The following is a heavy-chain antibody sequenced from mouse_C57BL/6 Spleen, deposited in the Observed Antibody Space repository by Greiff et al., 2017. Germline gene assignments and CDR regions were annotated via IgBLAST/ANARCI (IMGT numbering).Heavy chain of an antibody. V-gene: IGHV1-15*01. D-gene: IGHD1-1*01. CDR3: TRRDYYGSSYHFDV. CDR1: GYTFTDYE. J-gene: IGHJ1*03. CDR2: IDPETGGT. Sequence: VKLQESGAELVRPGASVTLSCKASGYTFTDYEMHWVKQTPVHGLEWIGAIDPETGGTAYNQKFKGKAILTADKSSSTAYMELRSLTSEDSAVYYCTRRDYYGSSYHFDVWGTGTTVTVSS.